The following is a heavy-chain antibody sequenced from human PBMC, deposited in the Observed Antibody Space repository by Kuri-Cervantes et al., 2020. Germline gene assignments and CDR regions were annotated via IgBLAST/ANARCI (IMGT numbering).Heavy chain of an antibody. CDR3: ARDSRYCSSTSCYAVPDYYGMDV. J-gene: IGHJ6*02. Sequence: ASVKVSCKASGYTFTGYYMHWVRQAPAQGLEWMGWMNPNSGNTGYAQKFQGRVTITADESTSTAYMELSSLRSEDTAVYYCARDSRYCSSTSCYAVPDYYGMDVWGQGTTVTVSS. D-gene: IGHD2-2*01. CDR1: GYTFTGYY. CDR2: MNPNSGNT. V-gene: IGHV1-8*03.